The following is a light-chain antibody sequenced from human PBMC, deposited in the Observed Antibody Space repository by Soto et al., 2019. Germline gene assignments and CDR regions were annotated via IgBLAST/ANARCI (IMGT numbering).Light chain of an antibody. V-gene: IGKV1-33*01. CDR1: QDISNY. CDR2: DAS. Sequence: IQMTQSPSSLSASVGDRVTITCQASQDISNYLNWYQQKPGKVPKLLIFDASNVETGVPSRFSGSGSGTDFTFTISSLQPEDIGTYYCQQYEDLPLTFGGGTRVEIK. J-gene: IGKJ4*01. CDR3: QQYEDLPLT.